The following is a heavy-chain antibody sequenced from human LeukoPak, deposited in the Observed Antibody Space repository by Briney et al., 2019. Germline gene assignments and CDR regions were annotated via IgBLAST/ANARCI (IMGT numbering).Heavy chain of an antibody. CDR1: GGSINSNNYY. J-gene: IGHJ4*02. D-gene: IGHD4-17*01. CDR3: ARELDYGDYVGGPYFFDN. V-gene: IGHV4-39*07. CDR2: IYYSGST. Sequence: SETLSLTCTVSGGSINSNNYYWGWIRQPPGKGLEWIGTIYYSGSTYYNPSLTSRVKISIDTSKSQFSLKLSSVTAADTAVYYCARELDYGDYVGGPYFFDNWGLGTLVTVSS.